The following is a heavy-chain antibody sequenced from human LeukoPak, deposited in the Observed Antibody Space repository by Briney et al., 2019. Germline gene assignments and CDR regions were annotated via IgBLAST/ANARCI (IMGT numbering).Heavy chain of an antibody. V-gene: IGHV3-30-3*01. D-gene: IGHD3-3*01. J-gene: IGHJ6*03. CDR1: GFPFSSYA. Sequence: PGGSLRLSCAASGFPFSSYAMHWVRQAPGKGLEWVAVISYDGSKKYYSDSVKGRFTISREKSKNTLYLQMNSLRAEDTAVYYCAKDGSYYDFWSGYYYMDVWGKGTTVTVSS. CDR2: ISYDGSKK. CDR3: AKDGSYYDFWSGYYYMDV.